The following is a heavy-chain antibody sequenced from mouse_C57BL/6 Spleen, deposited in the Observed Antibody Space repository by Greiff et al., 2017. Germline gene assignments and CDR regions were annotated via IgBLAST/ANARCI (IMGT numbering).Heavy chain of an antibody. CDR2: IDPENGDT. V-gene: IGHV14-4*01. CDR1: GFNIKDDY. CDR3: TTVFGTYDY. D-gene: IGHD4-1*01. Sequence: EVKLQESGAELVRPGASVKLSCTASGFNIKDDYMHWVKQRPEQGLEWIGWIDPENGDTEYASKFQGKATITADTSSNTAYLQLSSLTSEDTAVYYCTTVFGTYDYWGQGTTLTVSS. J-gene: IGHJ2*01.